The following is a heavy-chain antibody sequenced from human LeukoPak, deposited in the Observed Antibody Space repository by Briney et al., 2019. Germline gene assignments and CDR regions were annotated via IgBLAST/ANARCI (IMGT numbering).Heavy chain of an antibody. D-gene: IGHD5-12*01. CDR3: ARDSGHTGYDLLDY. CDR2: IKHDGSEK. Sequence: GGSLRLSCADSGFTFNRYWMGWVRQTPGKGLEWVANIKHDGSEKYYVDSVEGRFTISRDNAKNSLFLQMNSLRAEDTAVHYCARDSGHTGYDLLDYWGQGTLVTVSS. CDR1: GFTFNRYW. V-gene: IGHV3-7*01. J-gene: IGHJ4*02.